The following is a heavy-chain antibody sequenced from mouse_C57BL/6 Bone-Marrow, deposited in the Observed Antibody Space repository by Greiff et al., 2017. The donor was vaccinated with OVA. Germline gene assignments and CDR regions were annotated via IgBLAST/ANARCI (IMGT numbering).Heavy chain of an antibody. CDR3: ARRDIYDGYYGDY. CDR1: GFNIKDDY. Sequence: VQLQQSGAELVRPGASVKLSCTASGFNIKDDYMHWVKQRPEQGLEWIGRIDPANGNTKYAPKFQGKATITADTSSNTAYMQLSSLTSEDSAVYFCARRDIYDGYYGDYWGQGTTLTVSS. J-gene: IGHJ2*01. D-gene: IGHD2-3*01. CDR2: IDPANGNT. V-gene: IGHV14-3*01.